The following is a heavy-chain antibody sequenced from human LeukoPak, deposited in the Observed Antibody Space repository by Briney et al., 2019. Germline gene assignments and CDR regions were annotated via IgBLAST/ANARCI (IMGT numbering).Heavy chain of an antibody. CDR3: ARDGARYCSGGSCPRSNWFDP. CDR1: GGSISSGDYY. CDR2: IYYSGST. Sequence: PSETLSLTCTVSGGSISSGDYYWSWIRQPPGKGLEWIGYIYYSGSTYYNPSLKSRVTISVDTSKNQFSLKLSSVTAADTAVYYCARDGARYCSGGSCPRSNWFDPWGQGTLVTVSS. V-gene: IGHV4-30-4*01. J-gene: IGHJ5*02. D-gene: IGHD2-15*01.